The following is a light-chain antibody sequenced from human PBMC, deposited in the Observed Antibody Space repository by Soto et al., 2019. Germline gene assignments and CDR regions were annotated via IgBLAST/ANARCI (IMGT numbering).Light chain of an antibody. Sequence: SVLTQPRSVSGSPGQSVTISCTGTSSVVGGYNYVSWYQQHPGKAPKLMIYDVSKRPSGVPDRFSGSKSGNTASLTISGLQAEDEADYYCCLYAGSYTFGVVFGGGTKLTVL. J-gene: IGLJ2*01. CDR1: SSVVGGYNY. CDR2: DVS. CDR3: CLYAGSYTFGVV. V-gene: IGLV2-11*01.